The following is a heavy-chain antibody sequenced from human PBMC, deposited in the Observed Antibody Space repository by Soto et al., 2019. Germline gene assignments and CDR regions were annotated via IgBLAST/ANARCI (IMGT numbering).Heavy chain of an antibody. J-gene: IGHJ4*02. CDR2: TYYRSRWYS. CDR3: ARERYCSSTSCLFDY. CDR1: GDSVSSNSAA. V-gene: IGHV6-1*01. Sequence: SQSLSLTCAISGDSVSSNSAAWNWIRQSPSRGLEWLGRTYYRSRWYSDYAVSVKSRITINPDTSKNQFSLQLNSVTPEDTAVYYCARERYCSSTSCLFDYWGQGTLVTVSS. D-gene: IGHD2-2*01.